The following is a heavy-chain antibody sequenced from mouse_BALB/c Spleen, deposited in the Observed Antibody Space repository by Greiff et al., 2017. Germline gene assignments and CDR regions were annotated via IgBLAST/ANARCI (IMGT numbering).Heavy chain of an antibody. CDR2: ISSGGSYT. D-gene: IGHD2-2*01. CDR1: GFTFSSYG. V-gene: IGHV5-6*01. J-gene: IGHJ4*01. Sequence: EVQLVESGGDLVKPGGSLKLSCAASGFTFSSYGMSWVRQTPDKRLEWVATISSGGSYTYYPDSVKGRFTISRDNAKNTLYLQMSSLRSEDTAMYYCARSYGYGYAMDYWGQGTSVTVSA. CDR3: ARSYGYGYAMDY.